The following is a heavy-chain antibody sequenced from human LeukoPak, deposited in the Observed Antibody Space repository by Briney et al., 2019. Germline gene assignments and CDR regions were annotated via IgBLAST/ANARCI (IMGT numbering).Heavy chain of an antibody. J-gene: IGHJ4*02. CDR1: GYSISSGYY. V-gene: IGHV4-38-2*02. D-gene: IGHD6-13*01. Sequence: SETLSLTCTVSGYSISSGYYWGWIRQPPGKGLEWIGSIYHSGSTYYNPSLKSRVTISVDTSKNQFSLKLSSVTAADTAVYYCAREKAAAAPSDYWGQGTLVTVSS. CDR2: IYHSGST. CDR3: AREKAAAAPSDY.